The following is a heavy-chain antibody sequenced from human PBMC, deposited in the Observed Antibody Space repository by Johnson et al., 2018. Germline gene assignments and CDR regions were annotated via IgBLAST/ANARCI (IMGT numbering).Heavy chain of an antibody. CDR2: IIPIFGTA. V-gene: IGHV1-69*06. CDR3: AKTEWWLLLRGNAMDV. J-gene: IGHJ6*03. Sequence: QVQLVQSGAEVKKPGASVKVSCKASGYTFTSYYMQWVRQAPGQGLEWMGGIIPIFGTANYAQKFQGRVTITADKSTSTAYLELRSLRSEDTAVYYCAKTEWWLLLRGNAMDVWGKGTTVTVSS. CDR1: GYTFTSYY. D-gene: IGHD3-22*01.